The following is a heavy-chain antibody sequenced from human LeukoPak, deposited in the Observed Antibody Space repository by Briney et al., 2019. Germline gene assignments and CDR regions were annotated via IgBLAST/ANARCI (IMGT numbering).Heavy chain of an antibody. D-gene: IGHD1-26*01. V-gene: IGHV1-8*01. CDR3: ARNHEWELPFFDY. Sequence: PMASVKVSCKASGYTFTSYDINWVRQATGQGLECMGWMNPNSGNTGYAQKFQGRVTMTRNTSISTAYMELSSLRSEDTAVYYCARNHEWELPFFDYWGQGTLVTVSS. J-gene: IGHJ4*02. CDR1: GYTFTSYD. CDR2: MNPNSGNT.